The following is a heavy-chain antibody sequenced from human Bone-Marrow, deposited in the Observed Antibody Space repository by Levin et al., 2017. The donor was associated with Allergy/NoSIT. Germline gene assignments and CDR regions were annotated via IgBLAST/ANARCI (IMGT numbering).Heavy chain of an antibody. V-gene: IGHV3-74*01. J-gene: IGHJ5*02. CDR1: DFTFSNVW. CDR2: IDPDGTTR. Sequence: GESLKISCVDSDFTFSNVWMHWVRQAPGKGLVWVSRIDPDGTTRDYADSVKGRFTISRDNAKTTMYLQMDSLRAEDTAVYYCARESWAKCDPWGQGTLVAVSS. CDR3: ARESWAKCDP.